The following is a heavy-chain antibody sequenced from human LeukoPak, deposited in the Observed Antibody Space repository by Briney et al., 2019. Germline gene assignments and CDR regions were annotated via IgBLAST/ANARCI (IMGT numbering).Heavy chain of an antibody. Sequence: PGGSLRLSCAASGFTFSNAWMSWVRQAPGKGLEWVSAISGSGGSTYYADSVKGRFTISRDNSKNTLYLQMNSLRAEDTAVYYCAKDALGWLGLSDYWSQGTLVTVSS. J-gene: IGHJ4*02. CDR3: AKDALGWLGLSDY. CDR2: ISGSGGST. D-gene: IGHD6-19*01. V-gene: IGHV3-23*01. CDR1: GFTFSNAW.